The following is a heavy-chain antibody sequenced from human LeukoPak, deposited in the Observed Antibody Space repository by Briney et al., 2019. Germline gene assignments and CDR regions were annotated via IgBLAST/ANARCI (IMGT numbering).Heavy chain of an antibody. CDR2: ISAYNGNT. CDR3: ARDRAIAAAGTGWFDP. CDR1: GYTFTSYG. D-gene: IGHD6-13*01. J-gene: IGHJ3*01. V-gene: IGHV1-18*01. Sequence: ASVKASCKASGYTFTSYGISWVRQAPGQGLEWMGWISAYNGNTNYAQKLQGRVTMTTDASTSTAYMELRSLRSDDTAVYYCARDRAIAAAGTGWFDPWGQGTMVTVSS.